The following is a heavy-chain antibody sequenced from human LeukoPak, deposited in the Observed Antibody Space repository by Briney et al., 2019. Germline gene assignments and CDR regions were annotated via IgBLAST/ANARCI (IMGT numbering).Heavy chain of an antibody. CDR1: GFTFSNYW. CDR2: IKSDGSRT. Sequence: GGSLRLSCAASGFTFSNYWMHWVRQAPGKGLVWVSRIKSDGSRTDYADSVKGRFTISRDNSKNTLYLQMNSLRAEDTAVYYCAKEDSNYDYYYYYMDVWGKGTTVTVSS. CDR3: AKEDSNYDYYYYYMDV. D-gene: IGHD4-11*01. J-gene: IGHJ6*03. V-gene: IGHV3-74*01.